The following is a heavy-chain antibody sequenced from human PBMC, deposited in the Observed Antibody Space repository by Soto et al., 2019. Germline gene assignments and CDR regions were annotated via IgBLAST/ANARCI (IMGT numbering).Heavy chain of an antibody. CDR2: ISHDGKNE. J-gene: IGHJ4*01. CDR1: GFTFSSYA. V-gene: IGHV3-30*14. D-gene: IGHD6-19*01. Sequence: QVQLVEAGGGVVQPGRYLRLSCAASGFTFSSYARHSVRRAPGKGLERVAAISHDGKNEFHADSVKGRFTVSRDNAKNIVYLQMDSLRPDDTALFYCGRLEKFSGGWSWGHGTEVTVSS. CDR3: GRLEKFSGGWS.